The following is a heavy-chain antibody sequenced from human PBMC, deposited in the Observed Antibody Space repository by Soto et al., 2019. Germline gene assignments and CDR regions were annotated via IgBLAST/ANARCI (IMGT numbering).Heavy chain of an antibody. CDR3: ARDHGGSTWFVGIYYYFGVDV. J-gene: IGHJ6*02. CDR1: GFTFSGSA. V-gene: IGHV3-48*02. Sequence: GGSLRLSCAASGFTFSGSAMQWVRQAPGKGLEWVSYISGSSDTIYYADSVKGRFTISRDNAKNSLYLQMDSLRDEDTAAYYCARDHGGSTWFVGIYYYFGVDVWGQGTTVTVSS. D-gene: IGHD6-13*01. CDR2: ISGSSDTI.